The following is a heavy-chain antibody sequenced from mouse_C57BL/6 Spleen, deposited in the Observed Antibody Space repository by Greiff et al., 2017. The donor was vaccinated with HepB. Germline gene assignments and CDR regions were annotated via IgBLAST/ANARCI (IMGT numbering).Heavy chain of an antibody. CDR3: ARHEDYDYDPGFAY. D-gene: IGHD2-4*01. CDR2: ISSGGSYT. V-gene: IGHV5-6*01. CDR1: GFTFSSYG. Sequence: EVKVVESGGDLVKPGGSLKLSCAASGFTFSSYGMSWVRQTPDKRLEWVATISSGGSYTYYPDSVKGRFTISRDNAKNTLYLQMSSLKSEDTAMYYCARHEDYDYDPGFAYWGQGTLVTVSA. J-gene: IGHJ3*01.